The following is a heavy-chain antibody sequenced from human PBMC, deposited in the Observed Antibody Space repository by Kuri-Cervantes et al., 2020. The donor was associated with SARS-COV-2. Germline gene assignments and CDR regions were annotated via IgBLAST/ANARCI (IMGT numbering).Heavy chain of an antibody. V-gene: IGHV1-2*02. CDR3: ARAFPHPRFHPVKVATIEDYYYYMDV. CDR2: INPNSGGT. Sequence: ASVKVSCKASGYTFTGYYMHWVRQAPGQGLEWMGWINPNSGGTNYAQKFQGRVTMTRDTSISTAYMELSSLRSEDTAVYYCARAFPHPRFHPVKVATIEDYYYYMDVWGKGTTVTVSS. J-gene: IGHJ6*03. CDR1: GYTFTGYY. D-gene: IGHD5-12*01.